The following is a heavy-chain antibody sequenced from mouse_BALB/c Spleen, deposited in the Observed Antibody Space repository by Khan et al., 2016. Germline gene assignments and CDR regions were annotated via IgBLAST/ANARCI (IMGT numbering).Heavy chain of an antibody. CDR3: SSDYYGFAD. J-gene: IGHJ3*01. Sequence: VQLQESGPGLVAPSQSLSITCTVSGFSLTGYGVNWVRQPPGKGLEWLGKIWGDGRTDYNSALKSRVSISKDNSKSQVFLKMNSLQTDDTANYYGSSDYYGFADWGQGTLVIVSA. V-gene: IGHV2-6-7*01. CDR1: GFSLTGYG. D-gene: IGHD1-1*01. CDR2: IWGDGRT.